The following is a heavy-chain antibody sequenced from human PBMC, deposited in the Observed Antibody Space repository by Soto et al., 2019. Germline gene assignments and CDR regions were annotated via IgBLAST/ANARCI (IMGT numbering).Heavy chain of an antibody. Sequence: PGESLKISCKVSGRTFINHCIAWVRQMPWKGLEWMGIIYPGDSDARYSPSFAGQVTISVDKSITTAYLHWSSLEASDSAVYYCARQGDMAATPADAFDIWGQGTLVTVS. CDR3: ARQGDMAATPADAFDI. CDR1: GRTFINHC. J-gene: IGHJ3*02. CDR2: IYPGDSDA. D-gene: IGHD6-19*01. V-gene: IGHV5-51*01.